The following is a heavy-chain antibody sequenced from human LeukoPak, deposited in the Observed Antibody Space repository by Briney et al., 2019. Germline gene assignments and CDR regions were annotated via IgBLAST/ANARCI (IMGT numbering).Heavy chain of an antibody. CDR3: ARYCSGGSCYSAYYGMDV. V-gene: IGHV1-69*13. CDR1: GGTFSSYA. CDR2: IIPIFGTA. J-gene: IGHJ6*04. D-gene: IGHD2-15*01. Sequence: VASVKVSCKASGGTFSSYAISWVRQAPGQGLEWMGGIIPIFGTANYAQKFQGRVTITADESTSTAYMELSSLRSEDTAVYYCARYCSGGSCYSAYYGMDVWGKGTTVTVSS.